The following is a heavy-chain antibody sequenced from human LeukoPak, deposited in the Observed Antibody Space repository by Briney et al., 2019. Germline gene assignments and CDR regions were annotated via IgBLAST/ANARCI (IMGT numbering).Heavy chain of an antibody. Sequence: SETLSLTCAVYGGSFRGSYWSCIRHPPGKGLEWMGEINDSGSTNYNPSLKSPVTISVDTSKIQSSLKLTSVTAADTAVYYCARGVGVVPAASLFDYWGQGTLVTVSS. CDR1: GGSFRGSY. J-gene: IGHJ4*02. CDR2: INDSGST. V-gene: IGHV4-34*01. D-gene: IGHD2-2*01. CDR3: ARGVGVVPAASLFDY.